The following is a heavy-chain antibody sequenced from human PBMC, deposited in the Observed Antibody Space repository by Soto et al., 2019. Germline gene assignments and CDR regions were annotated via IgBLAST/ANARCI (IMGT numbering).Heavy chain of an antibody. CDR1: GGSFSGYY. J-gene: IGHJ4*01. D-gene: IGHD1-26*01. Sequence: SETLSLTCAVYGGSFSGYYWSWIRQSPGKGLEWIGEINHSGNTNYNPSLKSRVTMLVDTSKNQFSLSLSSVTAADTAVYYCANLIVFHSSYYHDYWGHGTLVTVSS. CDR2: INHSGNT. CDR3: ANLIVFHSSYYHDY. V-gene: IGHV4-34*01.